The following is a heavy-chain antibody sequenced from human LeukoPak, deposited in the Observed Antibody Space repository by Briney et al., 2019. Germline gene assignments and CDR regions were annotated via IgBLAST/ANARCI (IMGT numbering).Heavy chain of an antibody. CDR3: ARDPEIPGYSSGWYFDY. CDR1: GYTFTVYY. V-gene: IGHV1-2*04. Sequence: ASVTVSCTASGYTFTVYYMHWVRQAPGQGLEWMGWINPNSGGTNYAQKFQGWVTMTRDTSISTAYMELSRLRSDDTAVYYCARDPEIPGYSSGWYFDYWGQETLVTVSS. D-gene: IGHD6-19*01. CDR2: INPNSGGT. J-gene: IGHJ4*02.